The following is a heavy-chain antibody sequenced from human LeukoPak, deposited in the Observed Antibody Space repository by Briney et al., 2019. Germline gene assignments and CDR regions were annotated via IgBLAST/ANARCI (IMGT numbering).Heavy chain of an antibody. Sequence: PGGSLRLSCAASGFTFSSYSMNWVRQAPGKGLEWVSSISSSSSYIYYADSVKGRSTISRDNAKNSLYLQMNSLRAEDTAVYYCARVGYTDTWYSSPPFDYWGQGTLVTVSS. D-gene: IGHD2-15*01. J-gene: IGHJ4*02. V-gene: IGHV3-21*01. CDR1: GFTFSSYS. CDR2: ISSSSSYI. CDR3: ARVGYTDTWYSSPPFDY.